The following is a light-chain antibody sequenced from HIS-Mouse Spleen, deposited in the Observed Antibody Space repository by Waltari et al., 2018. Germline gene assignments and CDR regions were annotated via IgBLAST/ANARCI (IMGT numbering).Light chain of an antibody. Sequence: EIVMTQSPATLSVSPGERATLACRASQSVSSNLAWYQQKPGQAPRLLIYGASTRATGTPARFSGGGSGTELTLTISSMQSEDFAVYYCQQYNNWWTFGQGTKVEIK. CDR1: QSVSSN. J-gene: IGKJ1*01. CDR2: GAS. V-gene: IGKV3-15*01. CDR3: QQYNNWWT.